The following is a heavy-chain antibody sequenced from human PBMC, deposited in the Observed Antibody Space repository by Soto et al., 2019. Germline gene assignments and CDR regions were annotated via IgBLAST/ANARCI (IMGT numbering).Heavy chain of an antibody. CDR1: GFTISIKS. J-gene: IGHJ4*02. Sequence: PXVSLRHSGVVSGFTISIKSLHWVRQAPGKGLEWVSCISSSCTYIYYADSVKGRFTCTRDNAKNSLYLQMNRLRAEDTAVYYCARVFAYWGQGTLVTVSS. D-gene: IGHD3-10*02. V-gene: IGHV3-21*01. CDR2: ISSSCTYI. CDR3: ARVFAY.